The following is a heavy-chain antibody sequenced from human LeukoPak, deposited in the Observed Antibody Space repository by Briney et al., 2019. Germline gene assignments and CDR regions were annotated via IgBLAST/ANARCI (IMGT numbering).Heavy chain of an antibody. CDR1: GYTVTDYY. V-gene: IGHV1-2*02. CDR3: ARGIAAAGGRWFDP. Sequence: ASVKVSCKASGYTVTDYYMHWERQAPGQGLEWMGWINPNSGGTNYAQQFQGRVTMTRDTSISTAYMELSNLRSDDTAVYYCARGIAAAGGRWFDPWGQGTLVTVSS. CDR2: INPNSGGT. D-gene: IGHD6-13*01. J-gene: IGHJ5*02.